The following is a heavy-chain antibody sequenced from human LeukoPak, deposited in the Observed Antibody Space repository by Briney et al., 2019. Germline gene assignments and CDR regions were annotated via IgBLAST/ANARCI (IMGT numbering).Heavy chain of an antibody. V-gene: IGHV4-59*08. CDR2: IYYSGST. CDR1: GDSISSYY. J-gene: IGHJ5*02. Sequence: PSETLSLTCNVSGDSISSYYWSWIRQPPGKGLEWIGYIYYSGSTDYNPSLKSRVTISVDTSKNQFSLKVSSVTAADTAVYYCARTSYSGSYYWFDPWGQGTLVTVSS. D-gene: IGHD1-26*01. CDR3: ARTSYSGSYYWFDP.